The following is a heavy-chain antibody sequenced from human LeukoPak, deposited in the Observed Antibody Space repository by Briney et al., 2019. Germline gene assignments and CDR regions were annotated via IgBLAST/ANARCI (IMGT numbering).Heavy chain of an antibody. CDR1: GGSISSGSYY. CDR2: MHYGGNT. J-gene: IGHJ4*02. CDR3: ARHIYDRTGRPFDY. D-gene: IGHD3/OR15-3a*01. V-gene: IGHV4-39*01. Sequence: SPTLSLTCTVSGGSISSGSYYWDWIRQPPGKGLEWIGGMHYGGNTDYNPSLKSRATISADTSKNQFSLRLYSVTAADTAAYYCARHIYDRTGRPFDYWGQGTLLTVSS.